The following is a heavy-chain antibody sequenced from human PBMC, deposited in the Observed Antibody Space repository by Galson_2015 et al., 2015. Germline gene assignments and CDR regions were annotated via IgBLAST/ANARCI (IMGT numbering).Heavy chain of an antibody. V-gene: IGHV3-23*01. D-gene: IGHD2-2*01. Sequence: SLRLSCAASGFTFSSYAMSWVRQAPGKGLEWVSAISGSGGSTYYADSVKGRFTISRDNSKNTLYLQMNSPRAEDTAVYYCAKEYCSSTSCLSWGQGTLVTVSS. J-gene: IGHJ4*02. CDR3: AKEYCSSTSCLS. CDR1: GFTFSSYA. CDR2: ISGSGGST.